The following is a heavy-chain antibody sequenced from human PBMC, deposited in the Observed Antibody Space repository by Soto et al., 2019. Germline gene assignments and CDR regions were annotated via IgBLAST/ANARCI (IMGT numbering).Heavy chain of an antibody. CDR3: AKDWGRSCSSTSCKFEF. CDR2: ISYDGSNK. V-gene: IGHV3-30*18. CDR1: GFTFNNYG. Sequence: QVQLVESGGGVVQPGRSLRLSCAASGFTFNNYGMHWVRQAPGKGLEWVALISYDGSNKYYGDSVKGRFTISRDISKNTLYLQMNSLRAEDTAVYFCAKDWGRSCSSTSCKFEFWGQGTLVTVSS. J-gene: IGHJ4*02. D-gene: IGHD2-2*01.